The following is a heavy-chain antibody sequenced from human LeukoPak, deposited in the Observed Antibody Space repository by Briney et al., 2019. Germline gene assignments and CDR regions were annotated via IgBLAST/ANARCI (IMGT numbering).Heavy chain of an antibody. D-gene: IGHD2-15*01. CDR3: ARRGYCSGGSCHSGVWFDP. CDR1: GYSFTSYW. J-gene: IGHJ5*02. Sequence: GESLKISCKGSGYSFTSYWIGWVRQMPGKGLEWMGIIYPGDSDTRYSPSFQGQVTISADKSISTAYLQWSSLKASDTAMYYCARRGYCSGGSCHSGVWFDPWGQGTLVTVSS. CDR2: IYPGDSDT. V-gene: IGHV5-51*01.